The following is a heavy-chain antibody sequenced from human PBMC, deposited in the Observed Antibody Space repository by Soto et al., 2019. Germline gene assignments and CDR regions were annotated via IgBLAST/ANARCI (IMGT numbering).Heavy chain of an antibody. Sequence: GGSLRLSCSASGFPFSSYAMHWVRQAPGKGLEWVAVISYDGSNKYYADSVKGRFTISRDNSKNTLYLQMNSLRAEDTAVYYCARDSGAGATYSSDYWGQGTLVTVSS. CDR3: ARDSGAGATYSSDY. CDR2: ISYDGSNK. CDR1: GFPFSSYA. V-gene: IGHV3-30-3*01. J-gene: IGHJ4*02. D-gene: IGHD1-26*01.